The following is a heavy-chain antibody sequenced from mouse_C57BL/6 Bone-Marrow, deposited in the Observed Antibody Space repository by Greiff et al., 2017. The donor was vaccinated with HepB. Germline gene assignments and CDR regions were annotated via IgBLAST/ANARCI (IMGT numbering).Heavy chain of an antibody. Sequence: QVQLQQPGAELVKPGASVKLSCKASGYTFTSYWMQWVKQRPGQGLEWIGEIDPSDSYTNYNQKFKGKATLTVDTSSSTAYMQLSSLTSEDSAVYYCAREIYNGYYYVDYWGGGTTLTVSS. J-gene: IGHJ2*01. CDR3: AREIYNGYYYVDY. V-gene: IGHV1-50*01. CDR1: GYTFTSYW. CDR2: IDPSDSYT. D-gene: IGHD2-3*01.